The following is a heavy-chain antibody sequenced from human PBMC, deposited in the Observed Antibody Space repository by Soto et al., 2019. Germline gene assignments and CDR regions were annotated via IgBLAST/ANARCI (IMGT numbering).Heavy chain of an antibody. V-gene: IGHV4-39*01. CDR1: GGSISSSSYY. J-gene: IGHJ4*02. CDR3: ARRGNWNYGYLDY. Sequence: QLQLQESGPGLVKPSETLSLTCTVSGGSISSSSYYWGWIRQPPGKGLEWIGSIYYSGSTYYNPSLKSRVTISVDTSKNQFSLKLSSATAADTAVYYCARRGNWNYGYLDYWGQGTLVTVSS. D-gene: IGHD1-7*01. CDR2: IYYSGST.